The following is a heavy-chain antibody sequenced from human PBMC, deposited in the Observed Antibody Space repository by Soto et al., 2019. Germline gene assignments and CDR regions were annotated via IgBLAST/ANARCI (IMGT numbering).Heavy chain of an antibody. V-gene: IGHV1-69*01. D-gene: IGHD3-22*01. CDR3: ARDLDYYDSSGPGAFDI. CDR1: GGTFSSYA. J-gene: IGHJ3*02. CDR2: IIPIFGTA. Sequence: QVQLVQSGAEVKKPGSSVKVSCKASGGTFSSYAISWVRQAPGQGLEWMGGIIPIFGTANYAQKFQGRVTITADESTSKAYMELSSLRSEDTAVYYCARDLDYYDSSGPGAFDIWGQGTMVTVSS.